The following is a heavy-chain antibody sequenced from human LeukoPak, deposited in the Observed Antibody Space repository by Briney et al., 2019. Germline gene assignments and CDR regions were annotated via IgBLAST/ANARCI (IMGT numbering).Heavy chain of an antibody. Sequence: SETMSLTCTVSGGSISSYYWSWIRQPPGKGLEWIGYIYYSGSTNYNPSLKSRVTISVGTSKNQFSLKLSSVTAADTAVYYCARDRRVNYYDSSGTFDYWGQGTLVTVSS. J-gene: IGHJ4*02. D-gene: IGHD3-22*01. V-gene: IGHV4-59*01. CDR3: ARDRRVNYYDSSGTFDY. CDR2: IYYSGST. CDR1: GGSISSYY.